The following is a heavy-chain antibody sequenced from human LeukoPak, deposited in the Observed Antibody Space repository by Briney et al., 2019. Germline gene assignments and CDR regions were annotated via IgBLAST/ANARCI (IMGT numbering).Heavy chain of an antibody. Sequence: GASVKVSFKASGYTFTSYAMYWVRQAPGQGLERVGWINTNTGNQTYAQGFTGRLVFSLDSSFSTAYLHVSRLPAEDTAVYYCAREGGMYSYSSHYYYKDVWGKGTPVTVSS. J-gene: IGHJ6*03. CDR2: INTNTGNQ. CDR1: GYTFTSYA. D-gene: IGHD2-21*01. CDR3: AREGGMYSYSSHYYYKDV. V-gene: IGHV7-4-1*02.